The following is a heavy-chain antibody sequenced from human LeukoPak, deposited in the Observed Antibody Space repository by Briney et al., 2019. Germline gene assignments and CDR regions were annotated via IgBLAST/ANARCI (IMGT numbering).Heavy chain of an antibody. CDR1: GYSISSGYY. CDR3: ARAPDIYDRGY. Sequence: PSETLSLTCTVSGYSISSGYYWGWIRRPPGKGLEWIGSIYHSGSTYYNPSLKSRVTISVDTSKNQFSLKLSSVTAADTAVYYCARAPDIYDRGYWGQGTLVTVSS. CDR2: IYHSGST. D-gene: IGHD3-22*01. V-gene: IGHV4-38-2*02. J-gene: IGHJ4*02.